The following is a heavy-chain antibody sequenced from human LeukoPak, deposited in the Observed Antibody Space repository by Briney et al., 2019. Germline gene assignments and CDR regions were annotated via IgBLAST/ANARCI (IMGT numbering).Heavy chain of an antibody. CDR1: GYTFTSYG. D-gene: IGHD1-1*01. J-gene: IGHJ6*04. CDR3: AREPPTDSSNWNEYNSYYMDV. V-gene: IGHV1-18*01. Sequence: GASVKVSCKASGYTFTSYGISWVRQAPGQGLEWMGWISAYNGHTKYAQKVQGRATMTTDTSTSTAYMELRSLKSDDTAVYYCAREPPTDSSNWNEYNSYYMDVWGKGTTVTVSS. CDR2: ISAYNGHT.